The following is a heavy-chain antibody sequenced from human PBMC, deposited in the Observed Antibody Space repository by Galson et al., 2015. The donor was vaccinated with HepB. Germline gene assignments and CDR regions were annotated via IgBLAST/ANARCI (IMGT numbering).Heavy chain of an antibody. D-gene: IGHD5-12*01. CDR1: GFTFSSYS. CDR3: ARLPGGYDYVRVDY. V-gene: IGHV3-48*01. CDR2: ISSSSSTI. J-gene: IGHJ4*02. Sequence: SLRLSCAASGFTFSSYSMNWVRQAPGKGLEWVSYISSSSSTIYYADSVKGRFTISRDNAKNSLYLQMNSLRAEDTAVYYCARLPGGYDYVRVDYWGQGTLVTVSS.